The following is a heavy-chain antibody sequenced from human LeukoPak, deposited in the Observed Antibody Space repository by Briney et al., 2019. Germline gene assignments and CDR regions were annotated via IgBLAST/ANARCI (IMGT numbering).Heavy chain of an antibody. D-gene: IGHD3-22*01. CDR2: IIPIFGTA. CDR3: ARGYNDDSSGYFDY. J-gene: IGHJ4*02. V-gene: IGHV1-69*06. CDR1: GYTFTSYG. Sequence: SVKVSCKASGYTFTSYGISWVRQAPGQGLEWMGGIIPIFGTANYAQKFQGRVTITADKSTSTAYMELSSLRSEDTAVYYCARGYNDDSSGYFDYWGQGTLVTVSS.